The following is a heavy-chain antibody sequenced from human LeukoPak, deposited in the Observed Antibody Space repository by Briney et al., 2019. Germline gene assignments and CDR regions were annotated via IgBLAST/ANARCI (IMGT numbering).Heavy chain of an antibody. J-gene: IGHJ6*02. D-gene: IGHD2-2*01. CDR1: GFTVSSNY. Sequence: GGSLRLSCAASGFTVSSNYMNWVRQAPGKGLEWVSSISSSSSYIYYADSVKGRFTISRDNAKNSLFLQMNSLRAEDTAVYYCARLSRSSPSFGGVGGRMDVWGQGTTVTVSS. CDR3: ARLSRSSPSFGGVGGRMDV. V-gene: IGHV3-21*01. CDR2: ISSSSSYI.